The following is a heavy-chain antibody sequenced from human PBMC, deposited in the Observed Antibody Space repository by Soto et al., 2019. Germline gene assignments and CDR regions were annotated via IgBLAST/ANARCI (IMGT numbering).Heavy chain of an antibody. CDR3: AKAGSGYLVHPSHRSWFDP. CDR2: ISWNSGSI. J-gene: IGHJ5*02. V-gene: IGHV3-9*01. Sequence: EVQLVESGGGLVQPGRSLRLSCAASGFTFDDYAMHWVRQAPGKGLEWVSGISWNSGSIGYADSVKGRFTISRDNAKNSLYLQMNSLRAEDTALYYCAKAGSGYLVHPSHRSWFDPWGQGTLVTVSS. D-gene: IGHD3-3*01. CDR1: GFTFDDYA.